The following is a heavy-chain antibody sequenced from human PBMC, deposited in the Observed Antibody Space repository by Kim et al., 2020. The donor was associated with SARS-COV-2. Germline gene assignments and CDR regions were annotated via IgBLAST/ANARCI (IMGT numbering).Heavy chain of an antibody. D-gene: IGHD3-10*02. Sequence: SPSLKSRVTRSLDTPNNHFALKLTSVTAADTAVYYCARPVRGARHDAFDIWGQGTVVTVSS. J-gene: IGHJ3*02. CDR3: ARPVRGARHDAFDI. V-gene: IGHV4-39*02.